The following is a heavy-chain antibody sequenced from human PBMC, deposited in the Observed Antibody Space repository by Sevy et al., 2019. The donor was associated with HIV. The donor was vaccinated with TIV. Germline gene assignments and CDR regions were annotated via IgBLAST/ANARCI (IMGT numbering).Heavy chain of an antibody. Sequence: GGSLRLSCTASGFTFSNHGMHWVRQAPGKGPEWVAIIWCDGSNIYYADSAKGRFTISRDNSRNKLYLQMYDLRPEDTAVYYCVRESSHDFWSGYWGYLDYWGQGTLVTVSS. J-gene: IGHJ4*02. CDR1: GFTFSNHG. D-gene: IGHD3-3*01. CDR2: IWCDGSNI. V-gene: IGHV3-33*01. CDR3: VRESSHDFWSGYWGYLDY.